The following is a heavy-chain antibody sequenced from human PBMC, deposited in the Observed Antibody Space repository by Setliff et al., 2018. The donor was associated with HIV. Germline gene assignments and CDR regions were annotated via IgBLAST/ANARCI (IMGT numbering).Heavy chain of an antibody. CDR1: GASISSHNYY. Sequence: SETLSFTCPVSGASISSHNYYWGWIRQSPGKGLEWIASIRSSGDTYYNPSLQSRVIISVDTSNNQISLKLTSVTAADTAVYYCTIPASSLAPNWGRGTQVTVSS. J-gene: IGHJ4*02. V-gene: IGHV4-39*01. CDR2: IRSSGDT. CDR3: TIPASSLAPN.